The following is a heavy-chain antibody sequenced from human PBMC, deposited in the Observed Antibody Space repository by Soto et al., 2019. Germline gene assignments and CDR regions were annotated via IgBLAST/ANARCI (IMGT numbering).Heavy chain of an antibody. CDR2: INPSGGST. CDR1: GYTFTSYY. D-gene: IGHD3-22*01. J-gene: IGHJ4*02. Sequence: KVSFKASGYTFTSYYMHWVRQAPGQRLEWMGIINPSGGSTSYSQKFQGRVTMTRDTSTSTVYMELSSLRSEDTAVYYCARVRRSSGYYYGXWGQGTPVTVSX. V-gene: IGHV1-46*01. CDR3: ARVRRSSGYYYGX.